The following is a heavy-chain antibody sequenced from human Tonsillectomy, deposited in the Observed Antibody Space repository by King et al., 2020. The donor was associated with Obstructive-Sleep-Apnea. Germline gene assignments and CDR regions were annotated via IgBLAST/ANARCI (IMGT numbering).Heavy chain of an antibody. D-gene: IGHD2-8*01. CDR1: GFTFSSYW. Sequence: QLVQSGGGLVQPGGSLRLSCAASGFTFSSYWMSWVRQAPGKGLEWVANIKQDGSEKYYVDSVKGRFTISRDNAKNSLYLQMNSLRAEDTAVYYCARDFFRGTKDAFDIWGQGTMVTVSS. J-gene: IGHJ3*02. CDR3: ARDFFRGTKDAFDI. CDR2: IKQDGSEK. V-gene: IGHV3-7*01.